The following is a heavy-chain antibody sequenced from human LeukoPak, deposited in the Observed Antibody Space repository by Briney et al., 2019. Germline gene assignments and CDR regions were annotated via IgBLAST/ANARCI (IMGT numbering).Heavy chain of an antibody. D-gene: IGHD4-23*01. CDR3: ARVAATVVTRTDY. CDR1: GYTFGIYG. CDR2: ISGYNGNT. J-gene: IGHJ4*02. V-gene: IGHV1-18*01. Sequence: ASVTVSCKASGYTFGIYGISWVRQAPGQGLEWMGWISGYNGNTDYAQNLQGRVTMTTDTSMSTAYMELRSLTSDDTAVYYCARVAATVVTRTDYWGQGTLVTVSS.